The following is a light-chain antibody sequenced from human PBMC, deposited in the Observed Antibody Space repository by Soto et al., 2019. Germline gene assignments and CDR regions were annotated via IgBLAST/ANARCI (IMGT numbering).Light chain of an antibody. J-gene: IGLJ1*01. CDR1: SGHSTYA. V-gene: IGLV4-69*01. Sequence: QLVLTQSPSASASLGASVKLTCTLSSGHSTYAIAWHQQQPEKGPRSLMKLNSDGSHRKGDGIPDRFSGSSSGAERYLTISGLQSEDEADYYCQTWGTGIRVFGTGTKLTVL. CDR2: LNSDGSH. CDR3: QTWGTGIRV.